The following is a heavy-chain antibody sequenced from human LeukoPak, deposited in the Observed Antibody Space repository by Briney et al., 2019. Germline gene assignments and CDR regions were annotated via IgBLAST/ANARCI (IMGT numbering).Heavy chain of an antibody. V-gene: IGHV3-74*03. CDR3: ARGNYGFDY. CDR2: ILADGTTT. CDR1: GFIFSDYE. D-gene: IGHD1-7*01. Sequence: GGSLRLSCAASGFIFSDYEMYWVRQAPGRGLVWVSRILADGTTTMYADSVKGRFTISRDNAKNTLCLQMNSLRAEDTAAYYCARGNYGFDYWGQGTLVIVSS. J-gene: IGHJ4*02.